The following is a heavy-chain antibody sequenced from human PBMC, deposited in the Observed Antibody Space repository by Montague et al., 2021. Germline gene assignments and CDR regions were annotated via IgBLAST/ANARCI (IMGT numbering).Heavy chain of an antibody. CDR1: GFIFNNYV. V-gene: IGHV3-9*01. Sequence: SLRLSCAASGFIFNNYVMNWVRQAPGKGLEWVSGINGNSINIDYXDSVKGRSTISRDNAKNPLYLQMNSLRAEDTAFYYCVKDTRDYYPDFWGQGILVTVSS. D-gene: IGHD3-3*01. CDR3: VKDTRDYYPDF. J-gene: IGHJ4*02. CDR2: INGNSINI.